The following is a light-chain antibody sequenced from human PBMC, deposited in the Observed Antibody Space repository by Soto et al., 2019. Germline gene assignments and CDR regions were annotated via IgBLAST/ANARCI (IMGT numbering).Light chain of an antibody. V-gene: IGKV3-20*01. CDR1: QSVTSRY. CDR3: QQYNSYSRT. CDR2: GAS. J-gene: IGKJ1*01. Sequence: EIVVTQSPGTLSLSPGERATLSCRASQSVTSRYLAWYQQKAGQAPRLLIFGASIRDTGIPDRFSGSGSGTEFTLTISSLQPDDFATYYCQQYNSYSRTFGQGTKVDI.